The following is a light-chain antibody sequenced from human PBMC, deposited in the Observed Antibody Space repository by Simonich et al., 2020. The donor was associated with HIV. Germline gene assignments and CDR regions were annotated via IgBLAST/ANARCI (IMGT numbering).Light chain of an antibody. Sequence: DIQMTQSPSSLSASVGDRVTITCQESQDIRNYLNWYQQKPGKAPKLLIYDASNLETGVPSRFSGSGSGTDFTFTISSLQPEDIATYYCQQYDNLPPLTFGGGTKVEIK. J-gene: IGKJ4*01. V-gene: IGKV1-33*01. CDR2: DAS. CDR3: QQYDNLPPLT. CDR1: QDIRNY.